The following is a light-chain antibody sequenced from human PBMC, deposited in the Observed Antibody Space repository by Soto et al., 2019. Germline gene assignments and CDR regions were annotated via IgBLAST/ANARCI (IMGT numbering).Light chain of an antibody. CDR3: SSYTNSGTWV. V-gene: IGLV2-14*01. Sequence: QSVLTQPASVSGSPGQSITISCTGTSSDVGGHNYVSWYQQHPGKAPKLMISEVSNRPSGISNRFSGSKSGNTATLTISGLQPEDEADFYCSSYTNSGTWVFGGGTKVTVL. CDR2: EVS. CDR1: SSDVGGHNY. J-gene: IGLJ3*02.